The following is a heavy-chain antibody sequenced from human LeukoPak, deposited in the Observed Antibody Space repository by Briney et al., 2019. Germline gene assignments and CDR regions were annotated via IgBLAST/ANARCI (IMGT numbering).Heavy chain of an antibody. J-gene: IGHJ5*02. Sequence: GASVKVSCKASGYTFTGYYMHWVRQAPGQGLEWMGWINPNSGGTNYAQKFQGGVTMTRDTSISTAYMELSRLRSDDTAVYYCARDSTSVTNWFDPWGQGTLVTVSS. CDR2: INPNSGGT. CDR3: ARDSTSVTNWFDP. D-gene: IGHD4-17*01. CDR1: GYTFTGYY. V-gene: IGHV1-2*02.